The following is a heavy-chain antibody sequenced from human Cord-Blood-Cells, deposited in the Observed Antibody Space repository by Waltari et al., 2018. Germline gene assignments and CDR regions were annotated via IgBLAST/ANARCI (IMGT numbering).Heavy chain of an antibody. CDR1: GYPLTALS. D-gene: IGHD3-10*01. CDR3: ATSLDAPYGFDY. Sequence: QVQLVQSGAEVKKPGASVKVSCKVSGYPLTALSMPWVRQAPGKGLEWMGGFDPEDGETIYAQKFQGRVTMTEDTSTDTAYMELSSLRSEDTAVYYCATSLDAPYGFDYWGQGTLVTVSS. J-gene: IGHJ4*02. CDR2: FDPEDGET. V-gene: IGHV1-24*01.